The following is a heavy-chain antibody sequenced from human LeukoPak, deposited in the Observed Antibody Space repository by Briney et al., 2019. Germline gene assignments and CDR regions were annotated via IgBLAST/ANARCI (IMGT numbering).Heavy chain of an antibody. Sequence: SETLSLTCTVSGGSISSYYWSWIRQPPGKGLEWIGYIYYSGSTNYNPSLKSRVTISVDTSKNQFSLKLSSVTAADTAVYYCARPYYDILTGFTDAFDIWGQGTMVTVSS. J-gene: IGHJ3*02. CDR1: GGSISSYY. V-gene: IGHV4-59*12. CDR3: ARPYYDILTGFTDAFDI. D-gene: IGHD3-9*01. CDR2: IYYSGST.